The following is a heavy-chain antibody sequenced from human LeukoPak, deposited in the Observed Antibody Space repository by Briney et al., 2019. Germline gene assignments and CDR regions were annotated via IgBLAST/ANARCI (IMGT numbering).Heavy chain of an antibody. D-gene: IGHD3-10*01. CDR3: ARALTMDRFGELLSNWFDP. Sequence: NPGGSLRLSCAASGFTFNTYAMSWVRQAPGKGLEWVSVISNNGDRTYYADTVKGRFTISRDNSKNTLYLQMNSLRAEDTAVYYCARALTMDRFGELLSNWFDPWGQGTLVTVSS. J-gene: IGHJ5*02. V-gene: IGHV3-23*01. CDR2: ISNNGDRT. CDR1: GFTFNTYA.